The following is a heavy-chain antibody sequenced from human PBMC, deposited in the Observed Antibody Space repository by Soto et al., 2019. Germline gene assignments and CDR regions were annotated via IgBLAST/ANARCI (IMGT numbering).Heavy chain of an antibody. V-gene: IGHV2-5*02. CDR1: GFSLTTKGVG. Sequence: SGPTLVNPTETLTPTCTFSGFSLTTKGVGVGWIRQTPGKALEWLAIIYWDDDRRYSPSLKTRLAITKDTSKNQVVLLMTTLDPVDTATYYCAHVMITFGGVIGLDAFDIWGQGTMVTVSS. J-gene: IGHJ3*02. CDR3: AHVMITFGGVIGLDAFDI. CDR2: IYWDDDR. D-gene: IGHD3-16*02.